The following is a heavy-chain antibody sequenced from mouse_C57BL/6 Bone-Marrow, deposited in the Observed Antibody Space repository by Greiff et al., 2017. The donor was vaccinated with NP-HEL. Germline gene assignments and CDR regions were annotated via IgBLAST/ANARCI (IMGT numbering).Heavy chain of an antibody. D-gene: IGHD1-1*01. J-gene: IGHJ3*01. CDR2: IYPGSGST. V-gene: IGHV1-55*01. CDR1: GYTFTSYW. Sequence: QVQLKQPGAELVKPGASVKMSCKASGYTFTSYWITWVKQRPGQGLEWIGDIYPGSGSTNYNEKFKSKATLTVDTSSSTAYMQLSSLTSEDSAVYYCARGPYGSSVWFAYWGQGTLVTVSA. CDR3: ARGPYGSSVWFAY.